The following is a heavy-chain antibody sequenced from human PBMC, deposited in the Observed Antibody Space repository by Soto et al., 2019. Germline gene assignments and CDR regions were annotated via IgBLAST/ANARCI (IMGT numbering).Heavy chain of an antibody. CDR2: VFYSGNT. J-gene: IGHJ5*02. Sequence: QLQLQESGPGLVKPSETRSLTCSVSGGSITSSGYYWGWIRQPPGKGLEWIGSVFYSGNTYHNPSLKVRVITSVDTSKNQFSLKLSSVTAADTAVYYCARHYGAFDPWGQGTLVTVSS. D-gene: IGHD4-17*01. CDR3: ARHYGAFDP. CDR1: GGSITSSGYY. V-gene: IGHV4-39*01.